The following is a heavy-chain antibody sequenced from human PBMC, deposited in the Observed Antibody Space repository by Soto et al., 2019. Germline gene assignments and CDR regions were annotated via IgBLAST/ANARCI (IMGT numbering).Heavy chain of an antibody. CDR3: ATRNYYGSGTLG. Sequence: QVQLVQSGAEVKKPGSSVKVSCKASGGTFSSYTISWVRQAPGQGLEWMGRIIPILGIANYAQKFQGRVTITADKYTSTAYMGLSSLRAEDTAVYYWATRNYYGSGTLGWSQGTLVTVSS. D-gene: IGHD3-10*01. V-gene: IGHV1-69*02. CDR2: IIPILGIA. CDR1: GGTFSSYT. J-gene: IGHJ4*02.